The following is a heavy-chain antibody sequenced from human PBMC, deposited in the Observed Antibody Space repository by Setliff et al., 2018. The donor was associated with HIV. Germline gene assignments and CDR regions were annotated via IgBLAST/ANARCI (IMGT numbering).Heavy chain of an antibody. V-gene: IGHV3-48*01. CDR1: GFSFSSYS. CDR2: IYTGSNSI. Sequence: GGSLRLSCVGSGFSFSSYSTSWVRRAPGKGLEWIAYIYTGSNSIYYGDSVKGRFTISRDNVKNSVYLQMNSLRAEDTAVYYCARREYNYVPRAFDLWGRGTMVTVSS. D-gene: IGHD3-16*01. CDR3: ARREYNYVPRAFDL. J-gene: IGHJ3*01.